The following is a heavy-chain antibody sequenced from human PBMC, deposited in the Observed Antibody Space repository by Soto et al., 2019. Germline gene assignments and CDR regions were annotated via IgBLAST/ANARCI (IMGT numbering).Heavy chain of an antibody. Sequence: TSETLSLTRTVSGGSISSGGYYWSWIRQHPGKGLEWIGYIYYSGSTYYNPSLKSRVTISVDTSKNQFSLKLSSVTAADTAVYYCARQSIAARPPHHWGQGTLVTVSS. J-gene: IGHJ4*02. V-gene: IGHV4-31*03. CDR1: GGSISSGGYY. CDR2: IYYSGST. D-gene: IGHD6-6*01. CDR3: ARQSIAARPPHH.